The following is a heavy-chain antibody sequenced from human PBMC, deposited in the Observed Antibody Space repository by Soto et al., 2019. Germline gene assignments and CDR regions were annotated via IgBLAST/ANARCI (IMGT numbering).Heavy chain of an antibody. Sequence: GGSLRLSCAASGFNFSNYGMHWVRQAPGKGLEWVAVIWYDGSKKYYADSVKGRFTISRDNSKNTLYLQMNSLRAEDTAVYYCARDKEMATISAFDIWGQGTMVTVSS. CDR3: ARDKEMATISAFDI. J-gene: IGHJ3*02. V-gene: IGHV3-33*01. CDR2: IWYDGSKK. CDR1: GFNFSNYG. D-gene: IGHD5-12*01.